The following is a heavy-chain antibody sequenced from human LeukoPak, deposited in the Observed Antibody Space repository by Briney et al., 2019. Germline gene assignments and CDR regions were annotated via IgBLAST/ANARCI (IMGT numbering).Heavy chain of an antibody. Sequence: TSETLSLTCTVSGGSISSSSHYSAWISQSPGKWLGCLAGIYKSGITYYNHALKSRVTISVATSKTQFSLKLTSVTAGDTAMYYCARQGQTQRVAWFNPWGEGTLVTVSS. V-gene: IGHV4-39*01. CDR1: GGSISSSSHY. D-gene: IGHD2-15*01. J-gene: IGHJ5*02. CDR3: ARQGQTQRVAWFNP. CDR2: IYKSGIT.